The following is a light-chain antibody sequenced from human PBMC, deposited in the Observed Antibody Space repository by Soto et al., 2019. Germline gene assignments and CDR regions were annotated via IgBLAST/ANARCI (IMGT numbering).Light chain of an antibody. J-gene: IGKJ2*01. CDR1: QSVNSNY. V-gene: IGKV3-20*01. CDR2: GAS. Sequence: EIVLTQSPGTLSLSPGDRATLSCRASQSVNSNYLAWYQHKPGQAPRLLIYGASTMATGVSDRFSGSGSGTDFTLTVSRLEPEDFAVYYCQQYGISPLDTFGQGTKLEIK. CDR3: QQYGISPLDT.